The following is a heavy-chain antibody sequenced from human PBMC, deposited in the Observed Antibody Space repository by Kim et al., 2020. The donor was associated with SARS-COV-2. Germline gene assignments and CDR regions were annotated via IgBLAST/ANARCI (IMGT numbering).Heavy chain of an antibody. CDR1: GFTFSSYA. V-gene: IGHV3-30*04. Sequence: GGSLRLSCAASGFTFSSYAMHWVRQAPGKGLEWVAVISYDGSNKYYADSVKGRFTISRDNSKNTLYLQMNSLRAEDTAVYYCAREGGGYCSGGSCYSSYYYYYGMDVWGQGTTVTVSS. CDR3: AREGGGYCSGGSCYSSYYYYYGMDV. CDR2: ISYDGSNK. D-gene: IGHD2-15*01. J-gene: IGHJ6*02.